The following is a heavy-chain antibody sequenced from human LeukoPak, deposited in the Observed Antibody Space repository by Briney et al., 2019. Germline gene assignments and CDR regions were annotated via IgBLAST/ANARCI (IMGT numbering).Heavy chain of an antibody. J-gene: IGHJ4*02. CDR1: GFIFSSFA. D-gene: IGHD7-27*01. CDR3: AKDGGLWVSAHWGDS. Sequence: GGSLRLSCAASGFIFSSFAMSWVRQAPGKGLEWVSAISGNGGSTYYADSVKGRFTVSRDNSKNTLFLQMNSLRAEDTAVYYCAKDGGLWVSAHWGDSWGRGTLAAVSS. V-gene: IGHV3-23*01. CDR2: ISGNGGST.